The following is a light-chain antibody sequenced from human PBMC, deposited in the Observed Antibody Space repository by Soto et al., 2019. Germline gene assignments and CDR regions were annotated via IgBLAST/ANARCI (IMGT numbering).Light chain of an antibody. CDR1: SSDVGGYNY. CDR2: EVS. J-gene: IGLJ3*02. Sequence: QPVLTQPPSASGSPGQSVTISCTGTSSDVGGYNYVSWYQQHPGKAPKLMIYEVSKRPSGVPDRFSGSKSGNTASLTVSGPQAEDEADYYCSSYAGSNNVVFGGGTKLTVL. CDR3: SSYAGSNNVV. V-gene: IGLV2-8*01.